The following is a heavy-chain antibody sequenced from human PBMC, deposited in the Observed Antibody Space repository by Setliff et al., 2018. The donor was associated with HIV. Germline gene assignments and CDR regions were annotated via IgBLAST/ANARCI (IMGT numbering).Heavy chain of an antibody. CDR1: GGSINSGAYH. D-gene: IGHD2-15*01. V-gene: IGHV4-31*03. Sequence: SETLSLTCTVSGGSINSGAYHWSWIRQHPGKGLEWNGYIYYSGSTYYHPSLKSRMTISVDTSKNQFSLKLSSVTAADTAVYYCARGGYCSGGSWFDPWGQGILGTVS. CDR2: IYYSGST. CDR3: ARGGYCSGGSWFDP. J-gene: IGHJ5*02.